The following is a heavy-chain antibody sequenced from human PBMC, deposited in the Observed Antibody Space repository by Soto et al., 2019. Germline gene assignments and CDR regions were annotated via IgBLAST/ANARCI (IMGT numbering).Heavy chain of an antibody. V-gene: IGHV3-30*18. CDR1: GLTFRTYG. Sequence: QVQLVESGGGVVQPGRSLRLSCEVSGLTFRTYGMHWVRQAPGKGLEWVAIISNEGSDEKYADSVKGRFTISRDNSKNTLYLRMNSLRVEDTAVYYCAKGCGSGGSCYIIDYWGQGTLVTVSS. CDR3: AKGCGSGGSCYIIDY. J-gene: IGHJ4*02. CDR2: ISNEGSDE. D-gene: IGHD2-15*01.